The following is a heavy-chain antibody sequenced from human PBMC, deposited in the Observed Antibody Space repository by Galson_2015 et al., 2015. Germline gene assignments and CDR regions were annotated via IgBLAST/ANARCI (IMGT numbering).Heavy chain of an antibody. V-gene: IGHV3-30-3*01. D-gene: IGHD6-19*01. Sequence: SLRLSCAASGFTFGSYAMHWVRQAPGKGLEWVAVISYDGSNKYYADSVKGRFTISRDNSENTLYLQMNSLRAEDTAVYYCARVVYLVAGYFDYWGQGTLVTVSS. CDR1: GFTFGSYA. J-gene: IGHJ4*02. CDR3: ARVVYLVAGYFDY. CDR2: ISYDGSNK.